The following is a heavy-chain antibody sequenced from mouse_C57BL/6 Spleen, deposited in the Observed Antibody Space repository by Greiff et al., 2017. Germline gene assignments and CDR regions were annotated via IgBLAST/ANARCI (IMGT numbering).Heavy chain of an antibody. Sequence: QVQLQQSGAELVRPGASVKLSCKASGYTFTDYYINWVKQRPGQGLEWIARIYPGSGNTYYNEKFKGKATLTAEKSSSTAYMQLSSLTSEDSAVYFCARGYDYDDWFAYWGQGTLVTVSA. V-gene: IGHV1-76*01. CDR2: IYPGSGNT. J-gene: IGHJ3*01. D-gene: IGHD2-4*01. CDR1: GYTFTDYY. CDR3: ARGYDYDDWFAY.